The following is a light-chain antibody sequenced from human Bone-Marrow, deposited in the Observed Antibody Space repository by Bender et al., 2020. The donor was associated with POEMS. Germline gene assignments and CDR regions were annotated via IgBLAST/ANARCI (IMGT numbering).Light chain of an antibody. V-gene: IGLV2-11*01. J-gene: IGLJ2*01. CDR3: AVWDDRLDVPL. CDR1: SSDVGGYNY. Sequence: QSALTHPRSVSGSPGQSVTISCTGTSSDVGGYNYVSWYQQYPGKAPKLMIYGVSKRPSGVPDRFSGSKSDNTASLTISGLRSEDEGDYYCAVWDDRLDVPLFGGGTKVTVL. CDR2: GVS.